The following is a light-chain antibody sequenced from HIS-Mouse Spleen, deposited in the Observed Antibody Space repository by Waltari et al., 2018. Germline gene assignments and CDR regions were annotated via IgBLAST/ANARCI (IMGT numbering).Light chain of an antibody. V-gene: IGLV2-14*03. J-gene: IGLJ3*02. CDR2: DVS. CDR1: SSDVGGYNY. Sequence: PGQSITISCTGTSSDVGGYNYVSWYQQHPGKAPKLLIYDVSNRPSGVSNRFSGSKSGNTASLTISGLQAEDEADYYCSSYTSSSTWVFGGGTKLTVL. CDR3: SSYTSSSTWV.